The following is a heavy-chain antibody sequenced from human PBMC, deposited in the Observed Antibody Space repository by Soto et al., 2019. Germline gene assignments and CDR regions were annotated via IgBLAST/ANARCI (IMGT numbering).Heavy chain of an antibody. CDR3: AKDTYYHDSTGYYVFDY. D-gene: IGHD3-22*01. CDR2: ISYDGSNK. CDR1: GSTFRSYG. V-gene: IGHV3-30*18. Sequence: QVQLVESGGGVVQPGRSLRLSCAASGSTFRSYGMHWVRQAPGKGLEWVAAISYDGSNKNYVDSVKGRITISRDNSENTLYLQMNSLRAEDAAVYYCAKDTYYHDSTGYYVFDYWGQGTLVTVSS. J-gene: IGHJ4*02.